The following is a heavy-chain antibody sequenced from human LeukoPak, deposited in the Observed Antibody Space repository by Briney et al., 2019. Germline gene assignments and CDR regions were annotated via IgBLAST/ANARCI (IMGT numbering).Heavy chain of an antibody. D-gene: IGHD3-22*01. V-gene: IGHV4-31*03. CDR3: AAPRNYYDSSGYAFDI. CDR2: IYYSGST. J-gene: IGHJ3*02. Sequence: SQTLSLTCTVSGGSISSGGYYWSWIRQHPGKGLECIGYIYYSGSTYYNPSLKSRVTISVDTSKNQFSLKLSSVTAADTAVYYCAAPRNYYDSSGYAFDIWGQGTMVTVSS. CDR1: GGSISSGGYY.